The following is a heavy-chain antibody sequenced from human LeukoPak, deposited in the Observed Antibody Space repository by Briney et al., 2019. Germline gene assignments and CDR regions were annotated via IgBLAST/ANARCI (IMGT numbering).Heavy chain of an antibody. V-gene: IGHV3-7*01. J-gene: IGHJ4*02. CDR2: IKQDGSEK. Sequence: GGSLRLSCAASGFTFSSYWMSWVRQAPGKGLEWVANIKQDGSEKYYVDSVKGRFTISRDNAKNSLYLQMNSLRAEDTAVYYCARVGYSSSWQGPYYFDYWGQGTLVTVSS. D-gene: IGHD6-13*01. CDR1: GFTFSSYW. CDR3: ARVGYSSSWQGPYYFDY.